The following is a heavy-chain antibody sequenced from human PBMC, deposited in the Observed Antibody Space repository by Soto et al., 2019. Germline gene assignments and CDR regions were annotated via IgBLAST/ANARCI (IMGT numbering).Heavy chain of an antibody. CDR3: ARRRYCGYAFYNKHYYGMDV. Sequence: QVQLVQSGAEVKKPGSSVKVSCRASGDTFSSYAVNWVRQAPGRGLEWMGRVIPVLGTTDHAQKFRGRVTMTANTSRTTVYMELSSLRSDDTSVYYCARRRYCGYAFYNKHYYGMDVWGQGTTVTVAS. J-gene: IGHJ6*02. CDR1: GDTFSSYA. CDR2: VIPVLGTT. D-gene: IGHD2-21*01. V-gene: IGHV1-69*08.